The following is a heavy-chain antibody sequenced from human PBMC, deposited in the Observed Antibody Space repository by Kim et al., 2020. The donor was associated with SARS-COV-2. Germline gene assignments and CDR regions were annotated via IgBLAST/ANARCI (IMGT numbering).Heavy chain of an antibody. D-gene: IGHD3-9*01. J-gene: IGHJ5*02. Sequence: GRFTISRDNAKNSLYLQMNSLRAEDTAVYYCARDPDYDILTGYYGGAFDPWGQGTLVTVSS. V-gene: IGHV3-11*06. CDR3: ARDPDYDILTGYYGGAFDP.